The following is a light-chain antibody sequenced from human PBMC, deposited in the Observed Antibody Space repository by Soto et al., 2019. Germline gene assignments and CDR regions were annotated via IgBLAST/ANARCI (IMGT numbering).Light chain of an antibody. CDR2: SNN. CDR1: SSNIGINY. CDR3: AAWDDSRSGRV. J-gene: IGLJ3*02. Sequence: QSVLTQPPSASGTPGQRVTISCFGSSSNIGINYVSWYQQVPGTAPKVLIYSNNQRPSGVPDRFSGSKSGTSASLAISGLRSEDEADYYCAAWDDSRSGRVFGGGTKVTVL. V-gene: IGLV1-47*02.